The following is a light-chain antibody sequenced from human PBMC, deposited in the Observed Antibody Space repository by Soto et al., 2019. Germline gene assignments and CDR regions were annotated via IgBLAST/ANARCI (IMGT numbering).Light chain of an antibody. J-gene: IGKJ2*01. Sequence: EIVLTQSPGTLSLSPGEGATLSCRASQSFSRTYLAWYQQKPGQAPRLLIYGASNRATGIPDRFSGSGSGTDFTLTISRLESEDFAVYYCHHYGSSPPYTFGQGTKLEIK. CDR1: QSFSRTY. V-gene: IGKV3-20*01. CDR3: HHYGSSPPYT. CDR2: GAS.